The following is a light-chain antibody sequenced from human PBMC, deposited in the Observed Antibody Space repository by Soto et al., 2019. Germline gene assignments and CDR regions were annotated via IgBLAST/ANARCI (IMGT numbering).Light chain of an antibody. CDR2: AAS. V-gene: IGKV3D-15*01. Sequence: EIVMTQSPATLSVSPGERATLSCRASQSISSNLAWYLQKPGQAPRLLTYAASTRATGIPARFSGSGSGTEFTLTISSLQSEDFAVYYCQQYNDWPPIFTFGPGTKVDIK. CDR3: QQYNDWPPIFT. CDR1: QSISSN. J-gene: IGKJ3*01.